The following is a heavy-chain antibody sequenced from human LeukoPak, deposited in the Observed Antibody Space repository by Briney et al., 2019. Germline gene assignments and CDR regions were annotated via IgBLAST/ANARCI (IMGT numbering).Heavy chain of an antibody. J-gene: IGHJ4*02. CDR1: GFTFSSYS. D-gene: IGHD5-24*01. V-gene: IGHV3-9*01. Sequence: GGSLRLSCAASGFTFSSYSMNWVRQPPGKGLEWVSAISWNSGTIDYVDSVKGRFTISRDDAKKSLYLQMNSLRAEDTAFYYCAKGIPGPWLHSHLGYWGQGTLVTVSS. CDR3: AKGIPGPWLHSHLGY. CDR2: ISWNSGTI.